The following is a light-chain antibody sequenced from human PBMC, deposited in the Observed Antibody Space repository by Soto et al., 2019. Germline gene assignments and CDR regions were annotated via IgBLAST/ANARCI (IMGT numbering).Light chain of an antibody. CDR1: SSDIGGYNH. CDR3: CSYTSSSIRV. V-gene: IGLV2-14*01. J-gene: IGLJ3*02. CDR2: EVR. Sequence: QSALTQPASMSGSPGQSVTISCAGTSSDIGGYNHVSWYQQHPGKAPKLIIYEVRNRPSGVSNRLSGSKSGNTASLTISGLQADDEADYYCCSYTSSSIRVFGGGTK.